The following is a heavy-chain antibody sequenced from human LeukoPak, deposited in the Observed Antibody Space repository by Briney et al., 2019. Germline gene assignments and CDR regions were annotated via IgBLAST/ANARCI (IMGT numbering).Heavy chain of an antibody. CDR2: IIPIFGTA. Sequence: VASVKVSCKASGGTFSSYAISWVRQAPGQGLEWMGRIIPIFGTANYAQKFQGRVTITTDESTNTAYMELSSLRSEDTAVYYCATPRYSSSLPYYYMDVWGKGTTVTVSS. V-gene: IGHV1-69*05. D-gene: IGHD6-6*01. J-gene: IGHJ6*03. CDR3: ATPRYSSSLPYYYMDV. CDR1: GGTFSSYA.